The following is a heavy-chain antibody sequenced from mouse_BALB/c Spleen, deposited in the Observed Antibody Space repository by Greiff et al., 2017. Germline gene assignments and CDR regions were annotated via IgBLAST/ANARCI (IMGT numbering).Heavy chain of an antibody. J-gene: IGHJ4*01. CDR2: IDPSDSYT. CDR1: GYTFTSYW. V-gene: IGHV1-69*02. Sequence: QVQLKQSGAELVKPGASVKLSCKASGYTFTSYWMHWVKQRPGQGLEWIGEIDPSDSYTNYNQKFKGKATLTVDKSSSTAYMQLSSLTSEDSAVYYCAREGGRGAMDYWGQGTSVTVSS. D-gene: IGHD3-3*01. CDR3: AREGGRGAMDY.